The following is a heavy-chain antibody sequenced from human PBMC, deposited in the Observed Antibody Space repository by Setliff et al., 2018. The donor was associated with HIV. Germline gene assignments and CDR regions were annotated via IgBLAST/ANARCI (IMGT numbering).Heavy chain of an antibody. Sequence: PSETLSLTCAVNGGSFSGYYWSWIRQPPGKGLEWIGESDHSGSTNYNPSLKSRVTISVDTSQNQVSLKLTSVTAADTAVYYCARGGATGTTRLDYWGQGTLVTVSS. V-gene: IGHV4-34*01. D-gene: IGHD1-7*01. CDR3: ARGGATGTTRLDY. CDR2: SDHSGST. CDR1: GGSFSGYY. J-gene: IGHJ4*02.